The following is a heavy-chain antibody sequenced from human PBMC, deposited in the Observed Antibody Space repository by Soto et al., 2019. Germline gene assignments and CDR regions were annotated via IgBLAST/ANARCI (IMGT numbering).Heavy chain of an antibody. Sequence: EVQLLESGGGLVQPGGCLRLSCAASGFTFSSYAMSWVRQPPGKGLEWGSGIRGSGGSTYYADSVKGRFTISSDKSKHTLYLQMNGLRAEDTAVYYCAKDRGGIVGAAAGFDYWGQGTLVTVSS. CDR1: GFTFSSYA. D-gene: IGHD1-26*01. CDR2: IRGSGGST. J-gene: IGHJ4*02. V-gene: IGHV3-23*01. CDR3: AKDRGGIVGAAAGFDY.